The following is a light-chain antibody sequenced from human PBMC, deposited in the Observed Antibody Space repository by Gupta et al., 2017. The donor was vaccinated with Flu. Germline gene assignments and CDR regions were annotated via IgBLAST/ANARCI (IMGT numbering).Light chain of an antibody. CDR3: LLSYNGPRV. Sequence: QTVVTQEPSLTVSPGGTVTLSCGSSTGAVTTSHYAYWFQQKPDQAPRTLIYDTTKKHAWTPARFSGSLLGGKAALTVSGAQADDEADYYCLLSYNGPRVFGGGTKLTVL. J-gene: IGLJ3*02. V-gene: IGLV7-46*01. CDR1: TGAVTTSHY. CDR2: DTT.